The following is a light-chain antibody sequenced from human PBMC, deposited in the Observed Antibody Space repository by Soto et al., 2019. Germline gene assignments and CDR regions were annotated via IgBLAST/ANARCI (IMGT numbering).Light chain of an antibody. V-gene: IGLV1-40*01. CDR3: QSYDSRLSGYF. Sequence: QSVLTQPPSVSGAPGQRVTISCNGSSSNIGAVYDVNWYQQLPGTAPKFLIYGNSKRPSGVTNRFSGSKSGTSASLAIAGLQAEEEADYYCQSYDSRLSGYFFGTGTKLTVL. CDR1: SSNIGAVYD. J-gene: IGLJ1*01. CDR2: GNS.